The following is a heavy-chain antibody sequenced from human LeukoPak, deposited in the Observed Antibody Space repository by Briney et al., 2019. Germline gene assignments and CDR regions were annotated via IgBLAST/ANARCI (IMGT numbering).Heavy chain of an antibody. CDR1: GSTFSSYW. Sequence: GGSLRLSCAATGSTFSSYWMSWVRQAPGKGLEWVANIKQDGSEKYYVDSVKGRFTISRDNAKNSLYLQMNSLRAEDTAVYYCARVPGRLNYFDYWGQGTLVTVSS. CDR2: IKQDGSEK. D-gene: IGHD1-14*01. J-gene: IGHJ4*02. CDR3: ARVPGRLNYFDY. V-gene: IGHV3-7*01.